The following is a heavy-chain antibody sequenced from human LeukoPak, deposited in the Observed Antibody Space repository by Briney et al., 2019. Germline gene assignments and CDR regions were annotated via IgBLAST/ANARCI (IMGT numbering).Heavy chain of an antibody. Sequence: SETLSLTCTVSGDSFSNYYWSWSRQPAGKGLEWIGHIYTSETTNYNPSLKSRVTMSVDTSKNQFSLKVTSVTAADTAVYYCAKAPPKEHDFWSGYYNYMDVWGKGTTVTVSS. V-gene: IGHV4-4*07. CDR2: IYTSETT. J-gene: IGHJ6*03. D-gene: IGHD3-3*01. CDR1: GDSFSNYY. CDR3: AKAPPKEHDFWSGYYNYMDV.